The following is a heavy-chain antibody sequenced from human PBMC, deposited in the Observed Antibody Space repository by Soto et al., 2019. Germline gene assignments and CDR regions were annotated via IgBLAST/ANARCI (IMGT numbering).Heavy chain of an antibody. CDR1: VGSITSTNHY. J-gene: IGHJ4*02. V-gene: IGHV4-31*02. CDR3: AREVSGTGAFDY. D-gene: IGHD2-8*02. Sequence: QVQLEQSGPGLVKPSQTLTLTCNISVGSITSTNHYWSWIRQSPREGLEWIGYIYDSGITHYNPSLKGRVTILGATSQSQFALIMHSVTVADSAVYYCAREVSGTGAFDYWGRGTLVTVSS. CDR2: IYDSGIT.